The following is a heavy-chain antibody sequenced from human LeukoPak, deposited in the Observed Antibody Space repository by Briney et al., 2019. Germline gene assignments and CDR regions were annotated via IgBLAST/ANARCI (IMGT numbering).Heavy chain of an antibody. CDR2: ISSSGSTI. Sequence: SGGSLRLSCAASGFTFSSYEMNWVRQAPGKGLEWVSYISSSGSTIYYADSVKGRFTISRDNAKNSLYLQMNSLRAEDTAVYYCARDPHSSSSVDYWDQGTLVTVSS. D-gene: IGHD6-6*01. V-gene: IGHV3-48*03. CDR1: GFTFSSYE. J-gene: IGHJ4*02. CDR3: ARDPHSSSSVDY.